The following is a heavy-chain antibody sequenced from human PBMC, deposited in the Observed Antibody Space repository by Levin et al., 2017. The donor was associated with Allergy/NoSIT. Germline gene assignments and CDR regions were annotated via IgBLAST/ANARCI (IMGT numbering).Heavy chain of an antibody. CDR3: AKVGITGYYFDY. D-gene: IGHD1-20*01. Sequence: GGSLRLSCAASGFTFSSYGMHWVRQAPGKGLEWVAVISYDGSNKYYADSVKGRFTISRDNSKNTLYLQMNSLRAEDTAVYYCAKVGITGYYFDYWGQGTLVTVSS. CDR2: ISYDGSNK. J-gene: IGHJ4*02. V-gene: IGHV3-30*18. CDR1: GFTFSSYG.